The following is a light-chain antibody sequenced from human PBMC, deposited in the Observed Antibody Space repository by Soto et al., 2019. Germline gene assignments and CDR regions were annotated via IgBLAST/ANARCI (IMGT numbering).Light chain of an antibody. V-gene: IGLV1-51*01. Sequence: QSVLTQSSSVSAAAGQKVTISCSGSYSNIGSNFVSWYQHFPGSAPKLLIYDNSQRPSGIPDRFSGSKSGSSATLGITGLQTGDEAYYYCATWDNSLNVVLFGGGTKLTVL. CDR3: ATWDNSLNVVL. J-gene: IGLJ2*01. CDR2: DNS. CDR1: YSNIGSNF.